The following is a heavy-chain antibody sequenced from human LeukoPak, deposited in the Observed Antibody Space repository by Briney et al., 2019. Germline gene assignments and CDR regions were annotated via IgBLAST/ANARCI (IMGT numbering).Heavy chain of an antibody. V-gene: IGHV1-69*08. J-gene: IGHJ5*02. Sequence: SVKVSCKASGGTVSDYSISWVRQAPGQGLEWMGRIIPLLGTTHCAQNFQGRFTMTADKSTTSVYMELSRLRSEDTAVYYCVRSGYDYDWFDPWGQGTLVTVSS. CDR3: VRSGYDYDWFDP. CDR2: IIPLLGTT. D-gene: IGHD5-12*01. CDR1: GGTVSDYS.